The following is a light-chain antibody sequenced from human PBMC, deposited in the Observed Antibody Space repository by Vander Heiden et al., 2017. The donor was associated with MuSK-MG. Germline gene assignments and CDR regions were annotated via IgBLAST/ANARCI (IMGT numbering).Light chain of an antibody. CDR1: QSLLHGDGRTY. V-gene: IGKV2D-29*01. CDR2: AGS. Sequence: DLVMTQTPLSLSVTPGQPASISCKSSQSLLHGDGRTYFYWYLQKPGQPPQPLIYAGSNRFSGVPDRFSRRGSVRDFALKISRVDAEDSGVYYCMQSLHQPATFGPGTKVEIK. J-gene: IGKJ1*01. CDR3: MQSLHQPAT.